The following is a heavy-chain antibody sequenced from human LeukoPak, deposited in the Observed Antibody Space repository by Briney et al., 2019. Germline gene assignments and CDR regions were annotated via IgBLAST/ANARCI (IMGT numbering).Heavy chain of an antibody. CDR1: GYTFTSYY. CDR2: INPSGGST. CDR3: ARGYYGDYVYDY. Sequence: ASVKVSCKASGYTFTSYYMHWVRQAPGQGLEWMGIINPSGGSTSYAQKFQGRVTITADESTSTAYMELSSLRSEDTAVYYCARGYYGDYVYDYWGQGTLVTVSS. J-gene: IGHJ4*02. D-gene: IGHD4-17*01. V-gene: IGHV1-46*01.